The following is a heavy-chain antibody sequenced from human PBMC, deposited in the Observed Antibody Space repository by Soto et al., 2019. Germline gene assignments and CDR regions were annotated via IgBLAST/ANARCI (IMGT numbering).Heavy chain of an antibody. D-gene: IGHD6-19*01. CDR3: ARGQLSGWEPFDY. CDR1: GVSISSSSSY. J-gene: IGHJ4*02. CDR2: IYYSGST. V-gene: IGHV4-39*01. Sequence: QLQLQESGPGLVKPSETLSLTCTVSGVSISSSSSYWGWIRQPPGKGLEWIGSIYYSGSTYYNPSLKSRVTISVDTSKNQFSLRLSSVTAADTAVYYCARGQLSGWEPFDYWGQGTLVTVSS.